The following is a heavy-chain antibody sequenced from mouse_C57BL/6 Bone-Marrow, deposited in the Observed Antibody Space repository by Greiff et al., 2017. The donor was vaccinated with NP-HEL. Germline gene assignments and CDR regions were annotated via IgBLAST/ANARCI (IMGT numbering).Heavy chain of an antibody. CDR3: TTLDSSGHYAMDY. J-gene: IGHJ4*01. Sequence: VQLQQSGAELVRPGASVKLSCTASGFNIKDYYMHWVKQRPEQGLEWIGRIDPEDGDTEYAPKFQGKATMTADTSSNTAYLQLSSLTSEDTAVYYCTTLDSSGHYAMDYWGQGTSVTVSS. D-gene: IGHD3-2*02. CDR1: GFNIKDYY. V-gene: IGHV14-1*01. CDR2: IDPEDGDT.